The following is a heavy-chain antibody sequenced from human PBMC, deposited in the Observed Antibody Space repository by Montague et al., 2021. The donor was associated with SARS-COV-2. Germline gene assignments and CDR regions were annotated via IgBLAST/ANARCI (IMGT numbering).Heavy chain of an antibody. Sequence: SETLSLTCAVYGGSFSTYYWSWIRQPPGKGLEWIGYIYYSGSTNYNPSLKSRVTISVDTSKNQFSLKLSSVTAADTAVYYCARTYYDILTGYYNRGAFDIWGQGTMVTVSS. V-gene: IGHV4-59*08. D-gene: IGHD3-9*01. CDR2: IYYSGST. J-gene: IGHJ3*02. CDR1: GGSFSTYY. CDR3: ARTYYDILTGYYNRGAFDI.